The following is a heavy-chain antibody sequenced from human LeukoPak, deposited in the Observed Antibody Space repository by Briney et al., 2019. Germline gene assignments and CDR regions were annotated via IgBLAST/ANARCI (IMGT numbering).Heavy chain of an antibody. D-gene: IGHD2-2*01. CDR1: GFTFSRSA. CDR3: ARGLGYCTSTTCLLPFDY. J-gene: IGHJ4*02. V-gene: IGHV3-23*01. CDR2: IIYSGGAT. Sequence: GGSLRLSCAASGFTFSRSAMTWVRQGPGTGLEFVASIIYSGGATYYADSVKGRFTVSRDNPKNTLYLQMNSLRAEDTAMYYCARGLGYCTSTTCLLPFDYWGQGTLVTVSS.